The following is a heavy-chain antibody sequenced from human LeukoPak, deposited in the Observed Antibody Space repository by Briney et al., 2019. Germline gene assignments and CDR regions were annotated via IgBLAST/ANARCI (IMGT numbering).Heavy chain of an antibody. J-gene: IGHJ5*02. CDR2: IIPIFGTA. CDR3: ARTPVGYYGSDWFDP. Sequence: ASVKVSCKASGGTFSSYAISWVRQAPGQGLEWMGGIIPIFGTANYAQKFQGRVTITADESTSTAYMELSSLRSEDTAVYYCARTPVGYYGSDWFDPWGQGTLVTVSS. CDR1: GGTFSSYA. D-gene: IGHD3-10*01. V-gene: IGHV1-69*13.